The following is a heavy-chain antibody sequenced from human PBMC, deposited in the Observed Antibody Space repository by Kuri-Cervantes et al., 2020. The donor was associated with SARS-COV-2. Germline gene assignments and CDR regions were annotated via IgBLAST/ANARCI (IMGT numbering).Heavy chain of an antibody. J-gene: IGHJ6*02. V-gene: IGHV3-30-3*01. CDR3: ARDDTYSSSWFRFLGRGLDV. Sequence: GESLKISCAASGFTFSSYAMHWVRQAPGKGLEWVAVISYDGSNKYYADSVKGRFTISRDNFKNTLYLQMNSLRAEDTAVYYCARDDTYSSSWFRFLGRGLDVWGQGTTVTVSS. CDR2: ISYDGSNK. CDR1: GFTFSSYA. D-gene: IGHD6-13*01.